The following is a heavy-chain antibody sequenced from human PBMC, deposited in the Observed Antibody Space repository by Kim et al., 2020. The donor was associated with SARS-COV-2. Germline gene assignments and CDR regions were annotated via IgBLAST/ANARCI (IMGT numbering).Heavy chain of an antibody. CDR3: ARDPDSSGYTGYYFDY. J-gene: IGHJ4*02. Sequence: SVKGPFTISRNNSKNTLYLQMNSLRAEDTAVYYCARDPDSSGYTGYYFDYWGQGTLVTVSS. D-gene: IGHD3-22*01. V-gene: IGHV3-30*01.